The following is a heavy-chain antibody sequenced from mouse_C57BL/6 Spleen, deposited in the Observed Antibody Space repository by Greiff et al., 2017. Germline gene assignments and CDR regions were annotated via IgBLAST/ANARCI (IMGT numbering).Heavy chain of an antibody. J-gene: IGHJ2*01. CDR2: ISNLAYSI. CDR3: ARHRDYGSYFDY. CDR1: GFTFRDYG. Sequence: EVKLVESGGGLVQPGGSLKLSCAASGFTFRDYGMAWVRQAPRKGPEWVAFISNLAYSIYYADTVTGRFTISRENAKNTLYLEMSSLRSQDTAMYYCARHRDYGSYFDYWGQGTTLTVSS. D-gene: IGHD1-1*01. V-gene: IGHV5-15*01.